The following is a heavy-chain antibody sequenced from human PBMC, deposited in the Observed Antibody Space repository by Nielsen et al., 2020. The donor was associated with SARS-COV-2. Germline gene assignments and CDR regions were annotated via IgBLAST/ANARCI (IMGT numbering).Heavy chain of an antibody. CDR3: ATVGSGWYKYFDY. D-gene: IGHD6-19*01. J-gene: IGHJ4*02. Sequence: SETLSLTCTVSGASIRSYYWSWIRQPPGKGLEWIGYIHNIGSTNYNPSLKSRVTISADTSKNQFSMKLSSVTAADTAVYYCATVGSGWYKYFDYWDQGTLVTVSS. CDR2: IHNIGST. CDR1: GASIRSYY. V-gene: IGHV4-59*12.